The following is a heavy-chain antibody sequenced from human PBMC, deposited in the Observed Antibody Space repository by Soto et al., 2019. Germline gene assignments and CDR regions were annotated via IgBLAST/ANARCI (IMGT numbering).Heavy chain of an antibody. D-gene: IGHD4-17*01. Sequence: EASVKVSCKASGYTFTSYDINWVRQATGQGLEWMGWMNPNSGNTGYAQKFQGRVTMTRNTSISTAYMELSSLRSEDTAVYYCARGGGHGDYVSYYYYGMDVWGQGTTVTVSS. V-gene: IGHV1-8*01. CDR2: MNPNSGNT. CDR1: GYTFTSYD. CDR3: ARGGGHGDYVSYYYYGMDV. J-gene: IGHJ6*02.